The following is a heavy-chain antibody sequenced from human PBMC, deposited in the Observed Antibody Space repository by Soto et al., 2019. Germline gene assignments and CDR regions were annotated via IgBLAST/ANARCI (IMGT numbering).Heavy chain of an antibody. CDR2: IYHSGST. CDR1: GGCISSSNL. V-gene: IGHV4-4*02. Sequence: PSDTLSLTCAVSGGCISSSNLWSCVRQPPGKGLEWIGEIYHSGSTNYNPSLKSRVTISVDKSKNQFSLKLSSVTAADTAVYYCARVHVGYYYYGMDVWGQGTTVTVSS. CDR3: ARVHVGYYYYGMDV. J-gene: IGHJ6*02. D-gene: IGHD1-26*01.